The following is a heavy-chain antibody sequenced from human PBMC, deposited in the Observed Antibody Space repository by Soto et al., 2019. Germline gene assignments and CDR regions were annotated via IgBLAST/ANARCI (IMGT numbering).Heavy chain of an antibody. CDR2: IIPILGAP. V-gene: IGHV1-69*11. J-gene: IGHJ4*02. CDR3: AKGLRIFGVETGGFDY. D-gene: IGHD3-3*01. CDR1: GGTFGNYA. Sequence: QVQLVQSGAEVKKPGSSVKVSCKVSGGTFGNYAINWVRQAPGQGLEWMAGIIPILGAPNYAQKFQGRVTITADESTSTAYMELSSLRSEDTALYYCAKGLRIFGVETGGFDYRGQGTLVTVSS.